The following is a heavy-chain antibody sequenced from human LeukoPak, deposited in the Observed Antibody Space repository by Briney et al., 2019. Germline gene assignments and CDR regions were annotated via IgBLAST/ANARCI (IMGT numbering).Heavy chain of an antibody. J-gene: IGHJ4*02. Sequence: GGSLRLSCTASGFTFSGAWMTWVRQAPGKGLEWVANIREDGTEKNYVDSVKGRFTISRDNAKKSLYLQMNSLRAEDTAVYYCARDGYSSSCPKDWGQGTLVTVSS. CDR2: IREDGTEK. V-gene: IGHV3-7*01. D-gene: IGHD6-13*01. CDR3: ARDGYSSSCPKD. CDR1: GFTFSGAW.